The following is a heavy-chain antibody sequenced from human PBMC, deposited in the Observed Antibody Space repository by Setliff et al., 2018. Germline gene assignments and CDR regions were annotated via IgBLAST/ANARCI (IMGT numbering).Heavy chain of an antibody. CDR3: AHRPKMGSDGFYSAFVM. CDR2: IYWDDDK. CDR1: GFSLTTTGVE. J-gene: IGHJ3*02. D-gene: IGHD2-15*01. Sequence: SGPTLVNPTQTLTLTCTFSGFSLTTTGVEVGWIRQPQGKALEWLALIYWDDDKRYSSSLKSRLTIVXXXXXXKXXXTXXXMYPGDTATYYCAHRPKMGSDGFYSAFVMWVQGKMVTVSS. V-gene: IGHV2-5*02.